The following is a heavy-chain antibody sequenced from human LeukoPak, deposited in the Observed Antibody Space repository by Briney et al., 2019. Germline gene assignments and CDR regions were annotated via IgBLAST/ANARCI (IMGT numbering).Heavy chain of an antibody. V-gene: IGHV1-18*01. CDR3: ARAIVVAANYYYSMDV. CDR1: GYTFTSNG. D-gene: IGHD6-19*01. Sequence: ASVKVSCKASGYTFTSNGISWVRQAPGQGLEWMGWINAYNGNTNYAQKLQGRVTMTTDTSTSTAYMELRSLRSDDTAVYYCARAIVVAANYYYSMDVWGKGTTVTVSS. J-gene: IGHJ6*03. CDR2: INAYNGNT.